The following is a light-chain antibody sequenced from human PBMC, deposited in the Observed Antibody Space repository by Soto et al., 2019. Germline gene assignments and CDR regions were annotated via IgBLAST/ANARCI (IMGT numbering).Light chain of an antibody. CDR2: AAS. V-gene: IGKV1-5*01. J-gene: IGKJ3*01. Sequence: DIQMTQSPSTLSASVGDRVTITCRASQSISSWLAWFQQKPGKVPKRLIYAASSFQSGVPSRFIGSGSGTEFTLTISSLQPEDFATYYCLQHITYPFTFGPGTKVDFK. CDR1: QSISSW. CDR3: LQHITYPFT.